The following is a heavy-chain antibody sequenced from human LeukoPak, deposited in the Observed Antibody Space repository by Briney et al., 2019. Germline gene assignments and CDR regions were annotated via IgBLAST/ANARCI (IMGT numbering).Heavy chain of an antibody. D-gene: IGHD4-17*01. CDR3: ARGPYNDYGWFDP. CDR2: IIPILHTA. Sequence: SVRLSRKTSGGTFSSYAVSWVRQAPGQGLEWMGRIIPILHTANYAQKFQGRVTITADTSTNTAYMELSSLRSEDTAMYYCARGPYNDYGWFDPWGQGTLLTVSS. CDR1: GGTFSSYA. V-gene: IGHV1-69*04. J-gene: IGHJ5*02.